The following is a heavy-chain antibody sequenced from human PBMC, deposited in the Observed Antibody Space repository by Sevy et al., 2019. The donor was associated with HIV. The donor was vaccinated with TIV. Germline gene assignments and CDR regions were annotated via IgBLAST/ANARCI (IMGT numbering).Heavy chain of an antibody. V-gene: IGHV3-21*01. CDR3: ARYTMIDDAFDI. Sequence: GGSLRLSCAASGFTFSSYSMNWVRQAPGKGLEWVSSISSSSSYLYYADSVKGRFTISRDNAKNSLYMQMNSLRAEDTAVYYCARYTMIDDAFDIWGQGTMVTVSS. J-gene: IGHJ3*02. CDR2: ISSSSSYL. D-gene: IGHD3-22*01. CDR1: GFTFSSYS.